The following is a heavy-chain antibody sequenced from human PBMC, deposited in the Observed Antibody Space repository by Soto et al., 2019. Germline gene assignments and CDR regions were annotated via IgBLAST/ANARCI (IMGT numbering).Heavy chain of an antibody. J-gene: IGHJ2*01. CDR1: GGTFSSYA. D-gene: IGHD4-17*01. CDR3: AREGMTTVTGRYFDL. V-gene: IGHV1-69*12. CDR2: IIPIFGTA. Sequence: QVQLVQSGAEVKKPGSSVKVSCKASGGTFSSYAISWVRQAPGQWLEWMGGIIPIFGTANYAQKFQGRVTITADESTSTAYMELSSLRSEDTAVYYCAREGMTTVTGRYFDLWVRGTLVTFSS.